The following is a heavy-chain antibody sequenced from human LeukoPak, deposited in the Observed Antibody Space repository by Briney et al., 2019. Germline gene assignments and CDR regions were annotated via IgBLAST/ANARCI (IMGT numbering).Heavy chain of an antibody. D-gene: IGHD6-19*01. CDR1: GFTFRSYA. CDR2: ISGSGGST. J-gene: IGHJ4*02. Sequence: GGSLRLSCAAPGFTFRSYAMGWVCQAPGRGLGGVSAISGSGGSTYYADSVKGRFTISRDNSKNTLYLQMNSLRAEDTAVYYCAKSGSGWYHFDYWGQGTLVTVSS. CDR3: AKSGSGWYHFDY. V-gene: IGHV3-23*01.